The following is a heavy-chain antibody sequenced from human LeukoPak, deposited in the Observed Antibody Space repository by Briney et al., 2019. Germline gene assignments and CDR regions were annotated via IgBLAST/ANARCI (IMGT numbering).Heavy chain of an antibody. CDR3: ARVPESTWTSLDYFDY. CDR2: ISSSSTYI. Sequence: GGSLRLSCAASGFTFSYHTFNWLRQAPGKGLEWLSSISSSSTYIHYSDSVKGRFVISRDDAQDSVYLEMNSLRVEDTAIYYCARVPESTWTSLDYFDYWGPGTLVAVSS. D-gene: IGHD3/OR15-3a*01. CDR1: GFTFSYHT. J-gene: IGHJ4*02. V-gene: IGHV3-21*03.